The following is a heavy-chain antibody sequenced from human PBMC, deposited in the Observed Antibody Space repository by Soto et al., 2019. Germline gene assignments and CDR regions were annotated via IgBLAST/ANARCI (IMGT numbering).Heavy chain of an antibody. Sequence: TSETLSLTCTVSGDSISSGDYYWSWIRQPPGKGLEWIGYIYYSGSTNYNPSLKSRVTISVDRSKNQFSLKLNSVTAADTAVYYCARDLWGYCGTDCYPLDVWGQGTTVTVSS. CDR3: ARDLWGYCGTDCYPLDV. V-gene: IGHV4-61*08. J-gene: IGHJ6*02. CDR2: IYYSGST. D-gene: IGHD2-21*02. CDR1: GDSISSGDYY.